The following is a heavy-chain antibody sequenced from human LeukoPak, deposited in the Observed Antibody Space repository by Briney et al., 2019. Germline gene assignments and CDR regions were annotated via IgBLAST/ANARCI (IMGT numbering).Heavy chain of an antibody. CDR2: IYYSGSA. V-gene: IGHV4-59*01. CDR3: ARLIIQVGYYYYMDV. CDR1: GVSLSSYY. J-gene: IGHJ6*03. Sequence: KPSEALSVTCSVSGVSLSSYYWGWIRQTPGKGLEWIGYIYYSGSANYNSSLKSRVSISVDTSKNQFSLTLRSVTAADTAVYYCARLIIQVGYYYYMDVWGRGTTVSISS. D-gene: IGHD3-16*01.